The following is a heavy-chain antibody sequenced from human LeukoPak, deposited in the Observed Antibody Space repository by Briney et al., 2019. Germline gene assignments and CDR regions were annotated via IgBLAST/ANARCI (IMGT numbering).Heavy chain of an antibody. CDR3: ARDYDFWSVRFDP. CDR2: ISAYNGNT. CDR1: GYTFTSYG. Sequence: ASVKVSCKASGYTFTSYGISWVRQAPGQGLEWMGWISAYNGNTNYAQKLQGRVTMTTDTSTSTAYMERRSMRSDDTAVYYCARDYDFWSVRFDPWGQGTLVTVSS. D-gene: IGHD3-3*01. J-gene: IGHJ5*02. V-gene: IGHV1-18*01.